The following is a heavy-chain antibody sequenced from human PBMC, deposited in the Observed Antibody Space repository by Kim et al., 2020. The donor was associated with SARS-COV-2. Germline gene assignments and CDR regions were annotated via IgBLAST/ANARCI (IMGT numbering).Heavy chain of an antibody. Sequence: SETLSLTCTVSGGSISSSSYYWGWIRQPPGKGLEWIGSIYYSGSTYYNPSLKSRVTISVDTSKNQFSLKLSSVTAADTAVYYCARLMCISMIVVVIPTGWFDTWGQGTLVTVSS. CDR2: IYYSGST. V-gene: IGHV4-39*01. D-gene: IGHD3-22*01. J-gene: IGHJ5*02. CDR1: GGSISSSSYY. CDR3: ARLMCISMIVVVIPTGWFDT.